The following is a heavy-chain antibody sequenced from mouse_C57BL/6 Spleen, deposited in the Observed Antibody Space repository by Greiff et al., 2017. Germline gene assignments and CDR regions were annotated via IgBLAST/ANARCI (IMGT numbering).Heavy chain of an antibody. D-gene: IGHD2-4*01. J-gene: IGHJ4*01. CDR1: GYTFTSYW. CDR3: ARHPIYYDYEIYAMDY. Sequence: QVQLQQPGAELVKPGASVKLSCKASGYTFTSYWMHWVKQRPGRGLEWIGRIDPNRGGTKYNEKFKSKATLTVDKPSSTAYMQLSSLTSEDSAVYYCARHPIYYDYEIYAMDYWGQGTSVTVSS. V-gene: IGHV1-72*01. CDR2: IDPNRGGT.